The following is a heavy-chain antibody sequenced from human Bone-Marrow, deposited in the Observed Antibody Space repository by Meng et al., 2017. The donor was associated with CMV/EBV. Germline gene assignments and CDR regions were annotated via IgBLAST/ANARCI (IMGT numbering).Heavy chain of an antibody. CDR2: IIPILGIA. CDR3: ARVEPGTRANWFDP. V-gene: IGHV1-69*02. D-gene: IGHD1-1*01. J-gene: IGHJ5*02. CDR1: GGTFSSYT. Sequence: SVKVSCKASGGTFSSYTISWVRQAPGQGLEWMGRIIPILGIANYAQKFQGRVTITADKSTSTAYMELSSLRSEDTAVYYGARVEPGTRANWFDPWGQGTLVPVSS.